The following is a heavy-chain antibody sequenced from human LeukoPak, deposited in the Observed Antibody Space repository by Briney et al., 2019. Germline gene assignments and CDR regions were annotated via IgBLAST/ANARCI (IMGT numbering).Heavy chain of an antibody. CDR3: AKGKDYYLDY. V-gene: IGHV3-74*01. CDR2: INSDGSTT. J-gene: IGHJ4*02. CDR1: GFTFSSHW. Sequence: GGSLRLSCAASGFTFSSHWMHWVRQAPGKGLVWVSHINSDGSTTTHADSVKGRITISRDNSKNTLYVQMNSLRAEDTAVYYCAKGKDYYLDYWGQGTLVTVSS. D-gene: IGHD3-10*01.